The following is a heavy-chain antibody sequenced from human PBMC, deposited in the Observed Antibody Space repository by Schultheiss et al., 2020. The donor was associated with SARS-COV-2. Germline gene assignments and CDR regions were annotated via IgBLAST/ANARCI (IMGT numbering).Heavy chain of an antibody. D-gene: IGHD1-7*01. J-gene: IGHJ6*02. Sequence: SETLSLTCTVSGGSISSGGYYWSWIRQPPGKGLEWIGEINHSGSTNYNPSLKSRVTISVDTSKNQFSLKLSSVTAADTAVYYCRTTYYYYGMDVWGQGTTVTVSS. CDR1: GGSISSGGYY. V-gene: IGHV4-39*07. CDR2: INHSGST. CDR3: RTTYYYYGMDV.